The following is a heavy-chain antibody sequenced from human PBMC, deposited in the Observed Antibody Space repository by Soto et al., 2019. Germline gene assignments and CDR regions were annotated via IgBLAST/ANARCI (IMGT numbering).Heavy chain of an antibody. CDR2: IYYSGST. CDR3: ARFYDSSGP. D-gene: IGHD3-22*01. CDR1: GGSFSSGGYY. Sequence: SETLSLTCTVSGGSFSSGGYYWSWIRQHPGKGLEWIGYIYYSGSTYYNPSLTSRVTISVDTSKNQFSLKLSSVTAADTAVYYCARFYDSSGPWGQGTLVTVSS. V-gene: IGHV4-31*03. J-gene: IGHJ5*02.